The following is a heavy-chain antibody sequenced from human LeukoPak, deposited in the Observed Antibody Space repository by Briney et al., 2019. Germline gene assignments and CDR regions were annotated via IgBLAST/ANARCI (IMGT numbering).Heavy chain of an antibody. CDR2: INHSGST. J-gene: IGHJ4*02. CDR1: RGSLSTYY. D-gene: IGHD3-10*01. V-gene: IGHV4-34*01. CDR3: ARRPMVIDY. Sequence: PSETLSLTCAVYRGSLSTYYWSWIRQPPGKGLEWIGEINHSGSTNYNPSLKSRVTISVDTSKNQFSLKLTSVTAADTAVYYCARRPMVIDYWGQGTLVTVST.